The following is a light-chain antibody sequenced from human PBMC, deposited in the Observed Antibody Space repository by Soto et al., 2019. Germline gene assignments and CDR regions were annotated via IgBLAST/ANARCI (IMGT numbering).Light chain of an antibody. CDR1: SGHSSYA. Sequence: QLVLTQSPSASASLGASVKLICTLTSGHSSYAIAWHQQQPEKGPRYLMKLNNDGSHSKGDGIPDRFSGSSSGAERYLTISSLQSEDEADYYCQTWGSGIRVVFGAGTKVTVL. CDR3: QTWGSGIRVV. J-gene: IGLJ2*01. V-gene: IGLV4-69*01. CDR2: LNNDGSH.